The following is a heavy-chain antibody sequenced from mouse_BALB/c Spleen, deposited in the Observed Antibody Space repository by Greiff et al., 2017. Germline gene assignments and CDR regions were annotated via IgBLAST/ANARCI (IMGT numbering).Heavy chain of an antibody. Sequence: VQLQQSGAELARPGASVKLSCKASGYTFTSYWMQWVKQRPGQGLEWIGAIYPGDGDTRYTQKFKGKATLTADKSSSTAYMQLSSLASEDSAVYYCARGVYDYDGYWYFDVWGAGTTVTVSS. D-gene: IGHD2-4*01. V-gene: IGHV1-87*01. CDR3: ARGVYDYDGYWYFDV. J-gene: IGHJ1*01. CDR1: GYTFTSYW. CDR2: IYPGDGDT.